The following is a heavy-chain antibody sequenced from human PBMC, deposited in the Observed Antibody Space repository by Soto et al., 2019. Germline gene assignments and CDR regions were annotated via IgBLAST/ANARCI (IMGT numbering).Heavy chain of an antibody. D-gene: IGHD6-13*01. CDR2: IYYSGST. V-gene: IGHV4-30-4*02. CDR3: ARDLGIAAALGWFDP. CDR1: GGSISSGDYY. J-gene: IGHJ5*02. Sequence: PSETLSLTCTVSGGSISSGDYYWSWIRQPPGKGLEWIGYIYYSGSTYYNPSLKSRVTISVDTSKNQFSLKLSSVTAADTAVYYCARDLGIAAALGWFDPWGQGTLVTVSS.